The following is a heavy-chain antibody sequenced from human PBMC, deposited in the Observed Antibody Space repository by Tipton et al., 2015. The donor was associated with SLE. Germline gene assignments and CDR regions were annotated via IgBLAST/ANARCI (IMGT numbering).Heavy chain of an antibody. D-gene: IGHD1-26*01. V-gene: IGHV3-23*01. Sequence: SLRLSCAASGFTFSSYAMSWVRQAPGKGLEWVSGISASGDSTYFADSVKGRFTISRDNSKNTLYLQMNSLRVEDTAVYYCAKDRPGKWEPILPYYFDYWGQGTLVTVSS. J-gene: IGHJ4*02. CDR2: ISASGDST. CDR1: GFTFSSYA. CDR3: AKDRPGKWEPILPYYFDY.